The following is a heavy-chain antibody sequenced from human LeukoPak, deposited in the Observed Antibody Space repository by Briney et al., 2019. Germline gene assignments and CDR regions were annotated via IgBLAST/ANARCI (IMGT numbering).Heavy chain of an antibody. Sequence: GASVKVSCKASGGTFTSYAISWVRQAPGQGLEWMGGIIPIFGTANYAQKFQGRVTITADESTSTAYMELSSLRPEDTAVYYCAREGGKLGYCSSTSCPNWLDPWGQGTLVTVSS. J-gene: IGHJ5*02. CDR2: IIPIFGTA. CDR1: GGTFTSYA. D-gene: IGHD2-2*01. CDR3: AREGGKLGYCSSTSCPNWLDP. V-gene: IGHV1-69*13.